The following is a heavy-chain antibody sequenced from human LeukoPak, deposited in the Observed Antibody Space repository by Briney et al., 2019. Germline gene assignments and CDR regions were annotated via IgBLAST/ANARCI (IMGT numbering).Heavy chain of an antibody. D-gene: IGHD4-23*01. CDR1: GGSFSGYY. J-gene: IGHJ4*02. CDR2: INHSGST. CDR3: AREGRYGGNMDY. V-gene: IGHV4-34*01. Sequence: SETLSLTCAVYGGSFSGYYWSWIRQPPGKGLEWIGEINHSGSTNYNPSPKSRVTISVDTSKNQFSLKLSSVTAADTAVYYCAREGRYGGNMDYWGQGTLVTVSS.